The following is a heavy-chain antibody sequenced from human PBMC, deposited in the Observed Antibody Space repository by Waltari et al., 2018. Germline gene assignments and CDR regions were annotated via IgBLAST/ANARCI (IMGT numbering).Heavy chain of an antibody. V-gene: IGHV3-30*18. CDR3: AKDAFGNTYLDH. CDR2: ASLEGSTT. Sequence: QVQLVESGGGVVQPGMSLRLSCAASGFSLSDFGMHWGRQAPGRGLGWWALASLEGSTTYYADSVGGRFTISRDNSKNTLYLDINTLRVDDTAIYYCAKDAFGNTYLDHWGQGTLVTVSS. J-gene: IGHJ5*02. CDR1: GFSLSDFG. D-gene: IGHD3-10*01.